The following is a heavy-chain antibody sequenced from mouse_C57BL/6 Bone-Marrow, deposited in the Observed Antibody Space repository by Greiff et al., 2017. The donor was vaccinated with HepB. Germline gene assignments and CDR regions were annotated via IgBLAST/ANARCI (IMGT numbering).Heavy chain of an antibody. J-gene: IGHJ3*01. D-gene: IGHD1-1*01. CDR1: GYTFTSYW. CDR2: IYPGNSDT. V-gene: IGHV1-5*01. CDR3: TRDYYGSSLAWFAY. Sequence: VQLQQSGTVLARPGASVKMSCKTSGYTFTSYWMHWVKQRPGQGLEWIGAIYPGNSDTSYNQKFKGKAKLTAVTSASTAYMELSSLTNEDSAVYYGTRDYYGSSLAWFAYWGQGTLVTVSA.